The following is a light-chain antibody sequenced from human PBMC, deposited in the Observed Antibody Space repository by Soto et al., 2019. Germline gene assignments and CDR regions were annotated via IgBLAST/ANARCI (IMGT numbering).Light chain of an antibody. CDR2: GLS. V-gene: IGKV3-15*01. CDR3: QQYYDWPT. Sequence: EIVMTQSPAPLSLSPGESATLSCRASQRITTVAWYQQKPGQAPRLLIYGLSIRAPGVPARFSVGGSGTEFTLTISSLQSEDFAVYFCQQYYDWPTLGQGTKVDIK. CDR1: QRITT. J-gene: IGKJ1*01.